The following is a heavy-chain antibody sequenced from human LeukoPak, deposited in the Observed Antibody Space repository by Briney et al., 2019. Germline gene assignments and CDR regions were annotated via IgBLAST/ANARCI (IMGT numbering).Heavy chain of an antibody. CDR1: GLIFRNYA. CDR2: ISGDGTET. J-gene: IGHJ4*02. CDR3: AKGGHYSFFDY. D-gene: IGHD4-11*01. V-gene: IGHV3-23*01. Sequence: GGSLRLSCTASGLIFRNYAMTWVRQAPRKGLEWVSTISGDGTETFYVDSVKGRFTISRDNSKNTHYLQMSSLRAEDTGIYYCAKGGHYSFFDYWGQGTLVTVSS.